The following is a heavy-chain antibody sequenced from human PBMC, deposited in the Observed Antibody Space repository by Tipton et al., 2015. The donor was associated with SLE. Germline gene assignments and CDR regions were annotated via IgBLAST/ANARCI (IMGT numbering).Heavy chain of an antibody. CDR3: ARQYLPGSGPSFDS. D-gene: IGHD2/OR15-2a*01. CDR2: INSDGSST. J-gene: IGHJ4*02. CDR1: GFTFSSYW. V-gene: IGHV3-74*01. Sequence: GSLRLSCAASGFTFSSYWIHWVRQAPGKGLVWVSRINSDGSSTRYADSVGGRFTVSGDTPKNTVYLQLSSLRVEDTAVYYCARQYLPGSGPSFDSWGQGTLVTVSS.